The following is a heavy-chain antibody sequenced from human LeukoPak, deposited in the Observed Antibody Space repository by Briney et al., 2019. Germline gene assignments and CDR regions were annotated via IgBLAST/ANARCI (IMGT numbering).Heavy chain of an antibody. J-gene: IGHJ4*02. Sequence: PSETLSLTCTVSGDSLGSSLYFWAWIRQPPGKGLEWIGNIFYSGSAYYNPSLKSRVTISIDTSMSQVSLKLSSVTAADTALYYCARGGWQRWSYFDFWGRGTLVSVSS. CDR1: GDSLGSSLYF. D-gene: IGHD5-18*01. CDR2: IFYSGSA. CDR3: ARGGWQRWSYFDF. V-gene: IGHV4-39*07.